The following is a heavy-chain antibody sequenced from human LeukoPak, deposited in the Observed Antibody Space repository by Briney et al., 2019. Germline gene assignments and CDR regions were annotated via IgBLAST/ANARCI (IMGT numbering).Heavy chain of an antibody. V-gene: IGHV3-23*01. CDR3: AKGAAVGTLVKNWFDP. D-gene: IGHD6-13*01. CDR2: ISGGGTNT. Sequence: GGSLRLSCAASGFTFSSYAMSWVRQAPGKGLEWVSAISGGGTNTYYADSVKGRFTVSRDNSKTTLYLQMNSLRAEDSAVYYCAKGAAVGTLVKNWFDPWGQGTLVTVS. CDR1: GFTFSSYA. J-gene: IGHJ5*02.